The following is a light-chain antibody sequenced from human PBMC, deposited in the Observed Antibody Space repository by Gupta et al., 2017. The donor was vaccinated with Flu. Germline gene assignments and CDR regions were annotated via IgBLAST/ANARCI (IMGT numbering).Light chain of an antibody. V-gene: IGLV1-40*01. CDR3: QSYDSSLSGSVV. CDR1: SSNIGAGYG. CDR2: GNS. Sequence: QSVLTQPPSVSGAPGQRITISCTGSSSNIGAGYGVHWYQQLPGTAPNLLVYGNSNRPSGVPDRFSGSKSGTSASLAITGLQAEDEADYYCQSYDSSLSGSVVFGGGTRLTVL. J-gene: IGLJ2*01.